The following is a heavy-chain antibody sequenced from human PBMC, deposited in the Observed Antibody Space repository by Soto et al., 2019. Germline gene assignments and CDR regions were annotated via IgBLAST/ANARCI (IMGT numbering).Heavy chain of an antibody. CDR3: FTYYYGSGSYQSWFDP. CDR2: IYYSGST. CDR1: GGDIITSSCN. J-gene: IGHJ5*02. D-gene: IGHD3-10*01. V-gene: IGHV4-39*01. Sequence: SETLSLPYSDSGGDIITSSCNWRWMTQPLGNGCEWIGSIYYSGSTYYNPSLKSRVTISVDTSKNQFSLKLSSVTAADTAVYYCFTYYYGSGSYQSWFDPWGQGTLVTVSS.